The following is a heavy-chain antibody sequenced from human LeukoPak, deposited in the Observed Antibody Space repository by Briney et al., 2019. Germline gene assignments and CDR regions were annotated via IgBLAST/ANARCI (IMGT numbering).Heavy chain of an antibody. V-gene: IGHV4-38-2*01. CDR2: IYHSGST. J-gene: IGHJ3*02. CDR3: ARQKVPIFGVVPDAFDI. D-gene: IGHD3-3*01. Sequence: SETLSLTCAVSGYAISSGYYWGWIRQPPGKGLEWIGSIYHSGSTYYNASLKSRVTISVDTSKNQFSLKLSSVTAADTAVYYCARQKVPIFGVVPDAFDIWGQGTMVTVSS. CDR1: GYAISSGYY.